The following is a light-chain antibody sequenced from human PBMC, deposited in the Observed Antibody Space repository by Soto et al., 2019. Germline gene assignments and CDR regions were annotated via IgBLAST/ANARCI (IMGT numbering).Light chain of an antibody. CDR2: GAS. V-gene: IGKV3-15*01. Sequence: EIVMTQSPATLSVSPGERATLSCRASQSVSSNLAWYQQKPGQAPRLLIYGASTRATAIPARFSGSGSGTEFTLRISSLQSEDFAVYYCQQYNNWPPTFGQGTKLEIK. J-gene: IGKJ2*01. CDR3: QQYNNWPPT. CDR1: QSVSSN.